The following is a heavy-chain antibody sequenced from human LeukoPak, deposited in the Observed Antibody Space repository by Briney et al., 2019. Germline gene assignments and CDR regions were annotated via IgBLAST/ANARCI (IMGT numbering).Heavy chain of an antibody. CDR3: ASALWSYYFDY. V-gene: IGHV3-11*04. CDR2: ISSGSSTL. J-gene: IGHJ4*02. CDR1: GLIFSDYY. D-gene: IGHD3-10*01. Sequence: PGGSLRLSCAASGLIFSDYYMSWIRQAPGKGLEWISYISSGSSTLHYAGSVKGRFTVSRDNGKKLLYLEMNSLRVEDTAMYYCASALWSYYFDYWGQGTLFTVSP.